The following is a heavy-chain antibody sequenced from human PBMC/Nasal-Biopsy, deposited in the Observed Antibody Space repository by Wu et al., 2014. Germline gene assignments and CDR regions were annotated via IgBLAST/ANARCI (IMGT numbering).Heavy chain of an antibody. CDR1: GFSLSTSGMC. CDR3: ARRRGGGRFLESLGGTFDV. D-gene: IGHD3-3*01. CDR2: IDWDDDK. Sequence: ALVKPTQTLTLTCTFSGFSLSTSGMCVSWIRQPPGKALEWLARIDWDDDKYYSTSLKTRLTISKDASKNQVVLTMTNMDPVDTATYYCARRRGGGRFLESLGGTFDVWGQGTMITVSS. V-gene: IGHV2-70*11. J-gene: IGHJ3*01.